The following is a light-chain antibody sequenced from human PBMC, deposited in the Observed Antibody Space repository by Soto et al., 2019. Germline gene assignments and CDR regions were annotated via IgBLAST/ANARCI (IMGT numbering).Light chain of an antibody. CDR1: QSVRSNY. J-gene: IGKJ4*01. V-gene: IGKV3-20*01. Sequence: EIVLKQSPDTLSLSPGERATLSCRASQSVRSNYLAWYQQKPGQAPRFLIYDASSRATGIPDRFSGSGSGTDFTLTISRLEPEDFAVYYCQQYGSTPLTFGGGTKEDIK. CDR3: QQYGSTPLT. CDR2: DAS.